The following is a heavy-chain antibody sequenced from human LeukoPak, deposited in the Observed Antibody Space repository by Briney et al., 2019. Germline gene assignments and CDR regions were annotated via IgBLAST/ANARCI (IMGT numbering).Heavy chain of an antibody. CDR3: ARELGVGVIGDAFDM. CDR1: GFSFSSYW. Sequence: GGSLRLSCAASGFSFSSYWMHWVRQAPGKGLVWVSHIYTDGTRTSYADSVKGRFTISRDNAKNTLSLQMDSLGTEDTAVYYCARELGVGVIGDAFDMWGQGTMVTVSS. D-gene: IGHD3-22*01. J-gene: IGHJ3*02. CDR2: IYTDGTRT. V-gene: IGHV3-74*01.